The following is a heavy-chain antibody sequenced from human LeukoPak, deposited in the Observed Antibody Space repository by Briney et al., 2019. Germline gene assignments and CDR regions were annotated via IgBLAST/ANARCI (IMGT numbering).Heavy chain of an antibody. CDR2: IYTSGST. V-gene: IGHV4-4*07. CDR1: GGSFSGSY. CDR3: ARDLTDSSGYYMYYFDY. J-gene: IGHJ4*02. D-gene: IGHD3-22*01. Sequence: ASETLSLTCAVYGGSFSGSYWSWIRQPAGKGLEWIGRIYTSGSTNYNPSLKSRVTISVDTSKNQFSLKLSSVTAADTAVYYCARDLTDSSGYYMYYFDYWGQGTLVTVSS.